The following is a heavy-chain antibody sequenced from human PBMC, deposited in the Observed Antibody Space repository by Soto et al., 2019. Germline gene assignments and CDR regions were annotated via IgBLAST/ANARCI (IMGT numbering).Heavy chain of an antibody. CDR2: IYWDDDK. D-gene: IGHD1-1*01. CDR1: GLSLKSGGVA. V-gene: IGHV2-5*02. CDR3: SHRLRHGDDYRDAFAV. J-gene: IGHJ3*01. Sequence: QITLKESGPKLVKPTQTLTLTCSLSGLSLKSGGVAVGWIRQSPGQALEWVALIYWDDDKRYSPSLKSRLTITKDTSKNQVVLTLTTMAPVDTATYYCSHRLRHGDDYRDAFAVWGQGTMVTVSS.